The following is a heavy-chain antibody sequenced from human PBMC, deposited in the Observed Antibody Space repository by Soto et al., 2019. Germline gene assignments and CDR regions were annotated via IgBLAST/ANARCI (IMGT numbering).Heavy chain of an antibody. V-gene: IGHV3-30-3*01. CDR3: ARDAANYGGNSYIDY. CDR1: GFTFSSYA. Sequence: QVQLVESGGGVVQPGRSLRLSCAASGFTFSSYAMHWVRQAPGKRLEWVAVISYDGSNKYYADSVNGRFTISRDNSKNTLYLQMNSLRAEDTAVYYCARDAANYGGNSYIDYWGQGTLVTDSS. D-gene: IGHD4-17*01. J-gene: IGHJ4*02. CDR2: ISYDGSNK.